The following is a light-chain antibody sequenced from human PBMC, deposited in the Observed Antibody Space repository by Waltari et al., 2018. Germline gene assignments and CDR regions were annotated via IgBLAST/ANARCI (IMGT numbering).Light chain of an antibody. CDR2: DAS. V-gene: IGKV3-11*01. Sequence: EIVLTQSPATLSLSPGERATLSCRASQSVSSYLAWYQQKPGQAPRLLIYDASNRATGITARFSGSGSGTDFTLTISSLEPEDFAVYYCQQRSNWGLTFGGGTKVEVK. CDR1: QSVSSY. J-gene: IGKJ4*01. CDR3: QQRSNWGLT.